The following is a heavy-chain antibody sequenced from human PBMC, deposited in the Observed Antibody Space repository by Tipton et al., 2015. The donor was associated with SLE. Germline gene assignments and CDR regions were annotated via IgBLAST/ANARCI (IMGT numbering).Heavy chain of an antibody. CDR3: ARAYSYANFDY. CDR1: GGSISSFY. V-gene: IGHV4-59*12. CDR2: IYYSGST. Sequence: TLSLTCTVSGGSISSFYGCWIRQPPGKGLEWIGFIYYSGSTNYNPSLKRRVTISIDTSKNQFSLKLSSVTSADTAVYYCARAYSYANFDYWGQGTQVTVSS. D-gene: IGHD3-16*01. J-gene: IGHJ4*02.